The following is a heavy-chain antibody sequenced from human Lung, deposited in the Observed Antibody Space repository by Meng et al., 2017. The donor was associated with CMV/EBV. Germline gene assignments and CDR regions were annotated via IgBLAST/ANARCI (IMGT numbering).Heavy chain of an antibody. D-gene: IGHD5-18*01. CDR2: ISYDGSNK. V-gene: IGHV3-30*04. CDR3: ARDHGYSYGSGWFDP. CDR1: GDTFSSYA. J-gene: IGHJ5*02. Sequence: SGDTFSSYAMHWVRQAPGKGLEWVAVISYDGSNKYYADSVKGRFTISRDNSKNTLYLQMNSLRAEDTAVYYCARDHGYSYGSGWFDPWGQGTLVTVSS.